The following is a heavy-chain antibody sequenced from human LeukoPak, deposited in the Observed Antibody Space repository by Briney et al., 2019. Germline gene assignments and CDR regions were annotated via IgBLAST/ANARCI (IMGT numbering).Heavy chain of an antibody. Sequence: SVKVSCKVSGYTLTELSMHWVRRAPGKGLEWMGGIIPIFGTANYAQKFQGRVTITADESTSTAYMELSSLRSEDTAVYYCARGNMITFGGVIVIIGEFDYWGQGTLVTVSS. V-gene: IGHV1-69*13. CDR1: GYTLTELS. D-gene: IGHD3-16*02. CDR3: ARGNMITFGGVIVIIGEFDY. CDR2: IIPIFGTA. J-gene: IGHJ4*02.